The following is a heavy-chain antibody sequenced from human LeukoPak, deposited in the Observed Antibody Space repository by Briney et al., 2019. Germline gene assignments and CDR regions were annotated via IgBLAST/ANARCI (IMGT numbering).Heavy chain of an antibody. CDR3: GRDLGGRGGA. CDR2: TNTDGSIT. CDR1: GFSFSTYW. D-gene: IGHD1-26*01. J-gene: IGHJ5*02. V-gene: IGHV3-74*01. Sequence: GGSLRLSCAASGFSFSTYWMHWVRQVPGTGLVWVSRTNTDGSITDYADSVKGRFTISRDNAKDTPYLQMNSLRPEDMAVYYCGRDLGGRGGAWGQGTLVTVSS.